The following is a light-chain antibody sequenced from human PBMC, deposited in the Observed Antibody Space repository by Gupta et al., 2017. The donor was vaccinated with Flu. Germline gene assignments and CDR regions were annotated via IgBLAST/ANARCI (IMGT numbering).Light chain of an antibody. CDR2: DAS. Sequence: IVLTQSPATLSLSPGERSTLSCRASQSVSSYLAWYQQKPGQAPRLLIYDASNRDTGIPARFSGGGCGKDLALTISSREQEDFAGYYCQQRSNWPPWTFGQGTKVEIK. V-gene: IGKV3-11*01. CDR3: QQRSNWPPWT. CDR1: QSVSSY. J-gene: IGKJ1*01.